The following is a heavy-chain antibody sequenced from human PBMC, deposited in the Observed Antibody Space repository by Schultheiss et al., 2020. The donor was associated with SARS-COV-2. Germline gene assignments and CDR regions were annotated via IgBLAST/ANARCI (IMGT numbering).Heavy chain of an antibody. CDR3: ARVQVDIVATTYFDY. D-gene: IGHD5-12*01. CDR1: GFTFSSYW. V-gene: IGHV3-7*03. CDR2: IKQDGSEK. Sequence: GESLKISCAASGFTFSSYWMSWVRQAPGKGLEWVANIKQDGSEKYYVDSVKGRFTISRDNAKNSLYLQMNSLRAEDTAVYYCARVQVDIVATTYFDYWGQGNLGTVSS. J-gene: IGHJ4*02.